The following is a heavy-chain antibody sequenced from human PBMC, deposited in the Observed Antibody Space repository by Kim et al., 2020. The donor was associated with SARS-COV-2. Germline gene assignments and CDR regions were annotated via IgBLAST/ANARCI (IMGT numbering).Heavy chain of an antibody. CDR2: VSSSGSNI. Sequence: GGSLRLSCAASGFTFSNYEMNWVRQAPGKGLEWVSYVSSSGSNINYADSVKGRFTISRDNAKNSLYLQMNSLRAEDTAVYYCARDRSGWYRWFDPWGQGTLVTVSS. CDR1: GFTFSNYE. V-gene: IGHV3-48*03. D-gene: IGHD6-19*01. CDR3: ARDRSGWYRWFDP. J-gene: IGHJ5*02.